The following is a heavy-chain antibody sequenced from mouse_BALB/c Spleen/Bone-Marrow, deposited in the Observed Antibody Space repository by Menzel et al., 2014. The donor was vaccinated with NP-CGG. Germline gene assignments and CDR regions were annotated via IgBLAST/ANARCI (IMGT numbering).Heavy chain of an antibody. D-gene: IGHD4-1*02. CDR3: ARWSTGTSAMDY. V-gene: IGHV1-54*01. CDR2: INPGSGGT. CDR1: GYAFTNYL. Sequence: VQLQQSGADLVRPGTSVKVSCKASGYAFTNYLIEWVKQRPGQGLEWIGVINPGSGGTNYNEKFKGKATLTADKSSSTAYMQLSSLTSDDSAVYFCARWSTGTSAMDYWGQGTSVTVSS. J-gene: IGHJ4*01.